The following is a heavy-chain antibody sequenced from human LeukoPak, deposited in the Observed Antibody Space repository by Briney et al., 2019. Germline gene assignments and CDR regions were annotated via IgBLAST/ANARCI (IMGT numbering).Heavy chain of an antibody. CDR2: IYTFGST. V-gene: IGHV4-4*09. CDR1: GGSMSGYY. D-gene: IGHD2-15*01. Sequence: SETLPLTCTVSGGSMSGYYWSWIRQPPGKGLEWIGFIYTFGSTKYNPSLKSRVTISGDVSRRQFSLKLTSVTAADTAVYFCARQGGYCSASRCPGGFHYMDVWGKGTTVAVSS. J-gene: IGHJ6*03. CDR3: ARQGGYCSASRCPGGFHYMDV.